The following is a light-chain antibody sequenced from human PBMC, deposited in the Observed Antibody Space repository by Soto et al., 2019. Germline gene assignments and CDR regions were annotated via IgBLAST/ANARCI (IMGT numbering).Light chain of an antibody. V-gene: IGKV1-8*01. CDR1: QGISSY. CDR2: AAS. Sequence: AIRMTQSPSSFSASTGDRVTITCRASQGISSYLAWYQQKPGKAPKLLIYAASTLQSGVPSRFSRSGSGTDFTRTISCLQSEDFATYYCQQYYSYPLTFGGGTKVEIK. CDR3: QQYYSYPLT. J-gene: IGKJ4*01.